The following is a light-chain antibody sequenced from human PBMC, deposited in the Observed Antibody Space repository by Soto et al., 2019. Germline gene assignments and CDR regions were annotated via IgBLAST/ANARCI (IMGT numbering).Light chain of an antibody. J-gene: IGLJ1*01. V-gene: IGLV2-14*03. CDR2: DVS. Sequence: QSVLTQDACVSGSPGQAVTISCTGTSSDIGAYNDVFWYQQHPGKAPKLVLYDVSNRPSGVSDRFSGFQVGTTASLAIYGRQTEDEGDYYCSSFTTRTTLGVVGTGTKV. CDR3: SSFTTRTTLGV. CDR1: SSDIGAYND.